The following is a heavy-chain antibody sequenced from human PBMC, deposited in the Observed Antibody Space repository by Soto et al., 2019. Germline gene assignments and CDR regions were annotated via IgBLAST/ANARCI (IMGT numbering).Heavy chain of an antibody. D-gene: IGHD5-18*01. V-gene: IGHV3-11*06. CDR3: ARSRLRTLSYYYYGMDV. CDR1: GLNFGLSF. Sequence: PGGSLRLSCAASGLNFGLSFMIWMRQRPGKGLEWVSFISHNSDYTNYADSVRGRFTISRDNAKNSLYLQMNSLRAEDTAVYYCARSRLRTLSYYYYGMDVWGQGTTVTVSS. J-gene: IGHJ6*02. CDR2: ISHNSDYT.